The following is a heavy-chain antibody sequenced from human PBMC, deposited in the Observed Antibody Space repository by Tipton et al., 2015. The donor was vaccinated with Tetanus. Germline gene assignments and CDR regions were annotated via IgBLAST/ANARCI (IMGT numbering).Heavy chain of an antibody. CDR2: INHSGST. Sequence: TLSLTCAVYGGSFSGYYWRWIRQPPGKGLEWIGEINHSGSTNYNPSLKSRVTISVDTSKNQFSLKLSSVTAADTAVYYCARGRYSSTHWIYYYYGMDVWGQGTTVTVSS. CDR1: GGSFSGYY. D-gene: IGHD6-13*01. J-gene: IGHJ6*02. CDR3: ARGRYSSTHWIYYYYGMDV. V-gene: IGHV4-34*01.